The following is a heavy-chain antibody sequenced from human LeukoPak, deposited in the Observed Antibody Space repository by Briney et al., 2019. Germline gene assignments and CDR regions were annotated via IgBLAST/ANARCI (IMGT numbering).Heavy chain of an antibody. J-gene: IGHJ4*02. CDR2: INPSGGST. CDR1: GYTFTGYY. D-gene: IGHD6-13*01. V-gene: IGHV1-46*01. CDR3: ARDAVPGYSSTWYAY. Sequence: GASVKVSCKAPGYTFTGYYMHWVRQAPGQGLEWMGIINPSGGSTSYAQKFQGRVTMTRDTSTSTVYMELSSLRSEDTAVYYCARDAVPGYSSTWYAYWGQGTLVTVSS.